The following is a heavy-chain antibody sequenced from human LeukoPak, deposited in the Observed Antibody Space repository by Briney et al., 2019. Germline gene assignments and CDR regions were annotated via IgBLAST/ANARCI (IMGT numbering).Heavy chain of an antibody. CDR3: ARSLRLDCSSTSCRNYYYMDV. CDR2: IIPIFGTA. J-gene: IGHJ6*03. D-gene: IGHD2-2*01. Sequence: SVKVSCKASGGTFSSYAISWVRQAPGRGLEWMGGIIPIFGTANYAQKFQGRVTITTDESTSTAYMELSSLRSEDTAVYYCARSLRLDCSSTSCRNYYYMDVWGKGTTVTVSS. CDR1: GGTFSSYA. V-gene: IGHV1-69*05.